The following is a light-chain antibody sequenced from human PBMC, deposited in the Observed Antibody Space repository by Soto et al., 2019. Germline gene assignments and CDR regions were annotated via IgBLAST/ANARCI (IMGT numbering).Light chain of an antibody. J-gene: IGLJ2*01. CDR3: SSYAGSNNLV. CDR1: SSDVGGYNY. V-gene: IGLV2-8*01. CDR2: EVS. Sequence: QAVVTQPPSASGSPGQSVTISCTGTSSDVGGYNYVSWYQQHPGKAPKLIIFEVSKRPSGVPDRFSASKSGDTASLTVSGLQAEDEADYYCSSYAGSNNLVFGGGTKLTVL.